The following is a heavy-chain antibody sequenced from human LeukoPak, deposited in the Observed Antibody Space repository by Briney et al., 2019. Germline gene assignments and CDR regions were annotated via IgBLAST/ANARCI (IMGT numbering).Heavy chain of an antibody. V-gene: IGHV4-39*01. CDR1: GGSISSSRYY. J-gene: IGHJ4*02. D-gene: IGHD2-2*01. Sequence: PSETLSLTCTVSGGSISSSRYYWGWIRQPPGKGLEWIGSIYYSGSTYYNPSLKSRVTISVDTSKNQFSLKLSSVTAADTAVYYCARVVPAATHFDYWGQGTLVTVSS. CDR2: IYYSGST. CDR3: ARVVPAATHFDY.